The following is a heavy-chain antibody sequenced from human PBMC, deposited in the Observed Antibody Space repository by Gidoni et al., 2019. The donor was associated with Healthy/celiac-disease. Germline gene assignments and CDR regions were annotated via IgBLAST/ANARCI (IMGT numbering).Heavy chain of an antibody. CDR2: IYYSGST. CDR3: ARHKRGGPTIFNYADWFDP. J-gene: IGHJ5*02. D-gene: IGHD1-7*01. V-gene: IGHV4-39*01. CDR1: GGSISSSSYY. Sequence: QLQLQESGPGLVKPSETLSLTCTVSGGSISSSSYYWGWIRQPPGKGLEWIGSIYYSGSTYYNPSLKSRVTISVDTSKNQFSLKLSSVTAADTAVYYCARHKRGGPTIFNYADWFDPWGQGTLVTVSS.